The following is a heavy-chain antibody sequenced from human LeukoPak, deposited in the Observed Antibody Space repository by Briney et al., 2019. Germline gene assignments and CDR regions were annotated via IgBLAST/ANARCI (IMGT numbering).Heavy chain of an antibody. CDR3: ARGRSISYYGSGSHIEDAFDY. CDR2: ISAYNGNT. CDR1: GYTFTSYG. Sequence: GASVKVSCKASGYTFTSYGISWVRQAPGQGLEWMGWISAYNGNTNYAQRLQGRVTMTTDTSTSTAYMELRSLRSDDTAVYYCARGRSISYYGSGSHIEDAFDYWGQGTLVTVSS. D-gene: IGHD3-10*01. J-gene: IGHJ4*02. V-gene: IGHV1-18*01.